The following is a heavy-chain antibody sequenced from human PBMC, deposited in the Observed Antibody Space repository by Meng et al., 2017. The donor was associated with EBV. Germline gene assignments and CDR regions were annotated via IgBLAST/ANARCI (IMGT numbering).Heavy chain of an antibody. V-gene: IGHV1-69*01. CDR2: LIPMSGAP. CDR1: GGTFRSDA. CDR3: ASESGRGFTPDY. Sequence: QGPLQESGGEVKKPGSSVKVSCRTSGGTFRSDAVSWVRQAPGQGLEWMGGLIPMSGAPHYAQKFQDRVTIIADESTSTHSMELNNLRFEDTAMYYCASESGRGFTPDYWGQGTLVTVSS. D-gene: IGHD3-10*01. J-gene: IGHJ4*02.